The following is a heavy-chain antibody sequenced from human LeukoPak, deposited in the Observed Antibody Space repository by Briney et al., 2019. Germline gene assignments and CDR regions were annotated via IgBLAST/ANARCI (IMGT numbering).Heavy chain of an antibody. D-gene: IGHD2-2*01. Sequence: GGSLRLSCAASGFTFSSYAMHWVRQAPGKGLEWVAVISYDGSNKYYADSVKGRFTISRDNSKNTLYLQMNSLRAEDTAVYYCARDDLGDQLLYDTYYYYGMDVWGQGTTVTVPS. CDR3: ARDDLGDQLLYDTYYYYGMDV. CDR1: GFTFSSYA. CDR2: ISYDGSNK. V-gene: IGHV3-30-3*01. J-gene: IGHJ6*02.